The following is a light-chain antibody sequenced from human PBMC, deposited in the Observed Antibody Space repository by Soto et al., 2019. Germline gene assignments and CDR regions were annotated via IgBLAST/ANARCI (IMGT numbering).Light chain of an antibody. CDR1: ISNIGSNI. Sequence: QSVLTQPPSASGTPGQRVTISCSGSISNIGSNIVNWYQHLPGTAPKLLIYSNNQRPSGVPDRFSASKSGSSASLAISGLQSEDEADYYCAAWDDSLNGVVFGGGTKVTVL. V-gene: IGLV1-44*01. CDR3: AAWDDSLNGVV. J-gene: IGLJ2*01. CDR2: SNN.